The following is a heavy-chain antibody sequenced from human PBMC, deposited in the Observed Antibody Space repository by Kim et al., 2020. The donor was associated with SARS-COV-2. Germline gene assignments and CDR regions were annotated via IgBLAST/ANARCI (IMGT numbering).Heavy chain of an antibody. CDR1: GFTFSSYA. CDR2: ISGSGGST. Sequence: GGSLRLSCAASGFTFSSYAMSWVRQAPGKGLEWVSAISGSGGSTYYADSVKGRFTISRDNSKNTLYLQMNSLRAEDTAVYYCAKDLGITMIVWDLYFQHWGQGTLVTVSS. J-gene: IGHJ1*01. CDR3: AKDLGITMIVWDLYFQH. V-gene: IGHV3-23*01. D-gene: IGHD3-22*01.